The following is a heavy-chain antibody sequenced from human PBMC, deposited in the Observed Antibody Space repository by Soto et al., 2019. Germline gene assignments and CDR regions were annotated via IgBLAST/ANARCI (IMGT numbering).Heavy chain of an antibody. D-gene: IGHD4-17*01. V-gene: IGHV4-31*11. CDR2: IYYSGTT. J-gene: IGHJ3*02. CDR3: ARDLDYGDYVAGESAFDI. CDR1: GASIKTGGYY. Sequence: TLSLTCAVSGASIKTGGYYWTWIRQHPTKGLEWIGYIYYSGTTWYNPSLKSRVIISVDLSQNQFSLKLSSVTAADTAVYYCARDLDYGDYVAGESAFDIWGQGTMVTVSS.